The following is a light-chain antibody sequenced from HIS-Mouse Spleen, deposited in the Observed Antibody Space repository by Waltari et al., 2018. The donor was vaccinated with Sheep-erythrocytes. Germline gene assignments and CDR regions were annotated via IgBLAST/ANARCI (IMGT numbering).Light chain of an antibody. Sequence: TQPRSVSGAPGQSVTISCTGTSSDVGGYNYVSWYQQQPGQAPRLLIDGAVSRATGIPHRVSGSGSGTDFTLKISRLEPEDFAVYYCQQYGSSLRRFGQGNKVEIK. CDR3: QQYGSSLRR. J-gene: IGKJ1*01. V-gene: IGKV3-20*01. CDR1: DVGGYNY. CDR2: GAV.